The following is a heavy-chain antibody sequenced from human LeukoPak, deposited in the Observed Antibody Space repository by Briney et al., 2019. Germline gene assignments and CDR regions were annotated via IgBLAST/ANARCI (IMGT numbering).Heavy chain of an antibody. CDR3: ARDRTVRGVISPAFY. J-gene: IGHJ4*02. Sequence: SETLSLTCTVSGGSISSGGYYWSWIRQHPGKGLEWLGYIYYSGSTYYNPSLKSRVTISVDTSKNQFSLKLSSVTAADTAVYYCARDRTVRGVISPAFYWGQGTLVTVSS. D-gene: IGHD3-10*01. V-gene: IGHV4-31*03. CDR2: IYYSGST. CDR1: GGSISSGGYY.